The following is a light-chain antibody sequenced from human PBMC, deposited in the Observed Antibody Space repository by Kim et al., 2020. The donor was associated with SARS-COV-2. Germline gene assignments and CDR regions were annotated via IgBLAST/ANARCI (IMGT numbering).Light chain of an antibody. J-gene: IGLJ2*01. CDR3: QSYDSRSVA. CDR1: SGSIASNY. CDR2: EDN. V-gene: IGLV6-57*04. Sequence: NFMLTQPHSVSESPGQTVTISCTRSSGSIASNYVQWYQQRPGSAPTIVIYEDNQRPSGVPDRFSGSIDRSSNSASLTISGLKTEDEADYYCQSYDSRSVAIGGGTQLTVL.